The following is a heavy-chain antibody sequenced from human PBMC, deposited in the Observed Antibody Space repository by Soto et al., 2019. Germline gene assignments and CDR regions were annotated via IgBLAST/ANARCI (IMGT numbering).Heavy chain of an antibody. Sequence: QVHLQQWGAGLLKPSETLSLTCAVYGGSFSGYYWSWIRQPPGKGLEWIGEINHSGSTNYNPSLMSRVSISVGTSNNQFAPKLSSVTAADTAVYYCARGRGDGYNQHWYFDLWGRGTLVTVSS. CDR1: GGSFSGYY. CDR2: INHSGST. D-gene: IGHD3-10*01. CDR3: ARGRGDGYNQHWYFDL. J-gene: IGHJ2*01. V-gene: IGHV4-34*01.